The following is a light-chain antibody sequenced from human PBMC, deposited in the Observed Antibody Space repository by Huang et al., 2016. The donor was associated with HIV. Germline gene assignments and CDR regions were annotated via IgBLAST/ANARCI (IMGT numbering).Light chain of an antibody. CDR3: QQYYSTPS. Sequence: DIQMTQSPSSLSPSVGDRVTITCRASQGISNSLAWYQQKPGKAPKLLLHSTSRLESGVPARFSGSGSGTDYTLTISSLQPEDFATYDCQQYYSTPSFGQGTKVEI. CDR1: QGISNS. V-gene: IGKV1-NL1*01. J-gene: IGKJ1*01. CDR2: STS.